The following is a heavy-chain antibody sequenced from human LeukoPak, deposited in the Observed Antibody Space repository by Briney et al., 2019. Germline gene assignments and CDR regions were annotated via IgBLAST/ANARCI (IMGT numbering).Heavy chain of an antibody. CDR2: IRGSASGLGSGM. Sequence: GGSLRLSCAASGFIFSDYSMNWVRQAPGKGLEWVSNIRGSASGLGSGMYYADSVKGRFTISRDDAKNSLYLQMSSLRAEDTAFYYCARDNNWGFDYWGQGALVTVSS. V-gene: IGHV3-48*04. D-gene: IGHD7-27*01. J-gene: IGHJ4*02. CDR1: GFIFSDYS. CDR3: ARDNNWGFDY.